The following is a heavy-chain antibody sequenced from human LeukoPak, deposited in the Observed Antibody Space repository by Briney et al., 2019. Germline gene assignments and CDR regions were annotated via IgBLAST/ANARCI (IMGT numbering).Heavy chain of an antibody. J-gene: IGHJ4*02. CDR2: IYYRGST. Sequence: PSETPSLTSTVSGDSISSGSYYRGWLRHPPGKGLEWIGTIYYRGSTYYNTSLKSRVTISLDTSKNQFSLKLSSVTAADTAVYYCAIRLWFGELLRFDYWGQGTLVTVSS. CDR1: GDSISSGSYY. D-gene: IGHD3-10*01. CDR3: AIRLWFGELLRFDY. V-gene: IGHV4-39*07.